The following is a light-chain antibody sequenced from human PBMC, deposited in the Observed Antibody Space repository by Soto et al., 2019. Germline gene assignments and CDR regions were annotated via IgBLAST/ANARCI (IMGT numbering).Light chain of an antibody. J-gene: IGKJ1*01. Sequence: EIVMTQSPATLSVSPGERAALSCRASQYVSVRFLAWYQQKPGQAPRLLIYGASDRATGIPDRFTGSGSGTDFTLTINRLEPEDFAVYSCQQYGSSPQTFGQGTKVDIK. CDR1: QYVSVRF. V-gene: IGKV3-20*01. CDR2: GAS. CDR3: QQYGSSPQT.